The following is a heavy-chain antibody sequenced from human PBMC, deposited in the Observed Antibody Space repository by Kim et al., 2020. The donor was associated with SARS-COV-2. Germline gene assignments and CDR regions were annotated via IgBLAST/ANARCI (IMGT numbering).Heavy chain of an antibody. CDR3: ARVNAPGLLPYYYYGMDV. J-gene: IGHJ6*02. CDR2: IIPIFGTA. V-gene: IGHV1-69*13. Sequence: SVKVSCKASGGTFSSYAISWVRQAPGQGLEWMGGIIPIFGTANYAQKFQGRVTITADESTSTAYMELSSLRSEDTAVYYCARVNAPGLLPYYYYGMDVWGQGTTVTVSS. D-gene: IGHD3-10*01. CDR1: GGTFSSYA.